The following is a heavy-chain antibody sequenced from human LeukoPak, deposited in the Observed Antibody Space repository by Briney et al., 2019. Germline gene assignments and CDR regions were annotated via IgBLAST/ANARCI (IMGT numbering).Heavy chain of an antibody. CDR1: GYTFTSYG. J-gene: IGHJ3*02. CDR2: ISAYNGNT. CDR3: ARGLGISYDSSGYYYAGAFDI. D-gene: IGHD3-22*01. Sequence: VASVKVSCKASGYTFTSYGISWVRQAPGQGLEWMGWISAYNGNTNYAQKLQGRVTMTTDTSTSTAYMELRSLRSDDTAVYYCARGLGISYDSSGYYYAGAFDIWGQGTMVTVSS. V-gene: IGHV1-18*01.